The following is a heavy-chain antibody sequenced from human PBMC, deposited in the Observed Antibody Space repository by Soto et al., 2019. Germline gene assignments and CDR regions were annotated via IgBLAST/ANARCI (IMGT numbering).Heavy chain of an antibody. Sequence: EVQLLESGGGLVQPGGSLRLSCAASGFTFSSYAMSWVRQAPGKGLEWVSAISGSGGSTYYADSVKGRFTISRDNSKNTLYLQMNSLRAEDTAVYYCAKDYVWGSYRPYYFDYCGQGTMVTVSS. V-gene: IGHV3-23*01. CDR3: AKDYVWGSYRPYYFDY. CDR1: GFTFSSYA. D-gene: IGHD3-16*02. J-gene: IGHJ4*02. CDR2: ISGSGGST.